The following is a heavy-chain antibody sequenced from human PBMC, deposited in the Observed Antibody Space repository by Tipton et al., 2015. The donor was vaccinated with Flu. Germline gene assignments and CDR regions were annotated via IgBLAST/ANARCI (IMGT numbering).Heavy chain of an antibody. Sequence: SLRLSCAVSGFPFSNFWMHWVRQAPGKGLEWVAHINQNGSEKAYVESVQGRFTISRDNTKNSLFLQMNSLRAEDTAVYYCVQLKFLWGQGTLVSVSS. CDR1: GFPFSNFW. V-gene: IGHV3-7*01. CDR3: VQLKFL. J-gene: IGHJ4*02. D-gene: IGHD1-1*01. CDR2: INQNGSEK.